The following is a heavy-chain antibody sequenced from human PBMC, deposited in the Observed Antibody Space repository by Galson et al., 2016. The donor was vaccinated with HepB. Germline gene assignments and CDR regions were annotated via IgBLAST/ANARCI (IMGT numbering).Heavy chain of an antibody. CDR2: IYYSGST. D-gene: IGHD1-26*01. CDR1: GSSVSSGGYY. V-gene: IGHV4-31*03. CDR3: ARAGYSGSYAF. J-gene: IGHJ4*02. Sequence: TLSLTCTVSGSSVSSGGYYWTWIRQHPGKGLEWVGHIYYSGSTYYNTSLESRLSISVDTSKNQFSLNLSSVTAADTAVYYWARAGYSGSYAFWGQGTLVTVSS.